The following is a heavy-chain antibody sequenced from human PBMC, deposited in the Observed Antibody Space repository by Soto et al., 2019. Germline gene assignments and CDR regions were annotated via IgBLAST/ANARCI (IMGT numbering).Heavy chain of an antibody. V-gene: IGHV1-69*01. Sequence: SVKVSCKASGGPFISYAIIWVRQAHGQGLEWMGGIIPIFGTANYAQKFQCRVTITADESTSTAYMELSSLRSEDTAVYYCARDPLGYKSPLYYYYGMDVWGQGTKVTVSS. D-gene: IGHD1-1*01. CDR3: ARDPLGYKSPLYYYYGMDV. CDR2: IIPIFGTA. J-gene: IGHJ6*02. CDR1: GGPFISYA.